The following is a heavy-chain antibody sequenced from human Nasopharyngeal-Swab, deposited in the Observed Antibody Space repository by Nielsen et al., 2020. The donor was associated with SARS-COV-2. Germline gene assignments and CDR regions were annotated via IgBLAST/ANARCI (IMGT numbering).Heavy chain of an antibody. D-gene: IGHD5-24*01. CDR2: IYHSGST. CDR3: ARAVEMAAILDY. J-gene: IGHJ4*02. CDR1: GFTFSSHAM. V-gene: IGHV4-38-2*01. Sequence: ESLKISCVASGFTFSSHAMSWVRQAPGKGLEWIGSIYHSGSTYYNPSLKSRVTLSIDTSKNQFSLKLSSVTAADTAVYYCARAVEMAAILDYWGQGTLVTVSS.